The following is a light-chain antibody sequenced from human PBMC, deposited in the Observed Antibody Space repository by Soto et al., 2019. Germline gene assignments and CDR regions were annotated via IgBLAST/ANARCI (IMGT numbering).Light chain of an antibody. J-gene: IGKJ5*01. CDR3: QQYKNWPPIT. CDR1: QSLSSS. V-gene: IGKV3-15*01. CDR2: GAS. Sequence: EIVMTQSPATLSVSPEEGATLSCRASQSLSSSLAWYQQKPGQAPRLLIYGASTRATGIPARFSGSGSGTEFTLTISSLQSEDFAVYYCQQYKNWPPITFGQGTRLEIK.